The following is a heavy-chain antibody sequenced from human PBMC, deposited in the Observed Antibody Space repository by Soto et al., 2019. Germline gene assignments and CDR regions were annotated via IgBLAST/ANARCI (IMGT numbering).Heavy chain of an antibody. CDR3: ARDTVGISSPGVY. CDR1: DGSINVYY. J-gene: IGHJ4*02. CDR2: IYTSVTT. Sequence: SGTLSLTCTVSDGSINVYYWTWIRHPAGRGLEWIVRIYTSVTTSYNPSLKSRVTMSLDTSKNQFSLRLTSVTAADTAMYYCARDTVGISSPGVYWGRGTLVTVSS. V-gene: IGHV4-4*07. D-gene: IGHD4-17*01.